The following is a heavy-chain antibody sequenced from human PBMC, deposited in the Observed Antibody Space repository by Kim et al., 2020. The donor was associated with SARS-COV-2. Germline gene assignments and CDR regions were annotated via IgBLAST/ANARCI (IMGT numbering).Heavy chain of an antibody. CDR2: IYHSGST. V-gene: IGHV4-38-2*02. Sequence: SETLSLTCTVSGYSISSGYYWGWIRQPPGKGLEWIGSIYHSGSTYYNPSLKSRVTISVDTSKNQFSLKLSSVTAADTAVYYCASSSWYVKRVDYWGQGTLVTVSS. D-gene: IGHD6-13*01. J-gene: IGHJ4*02. CDR3: ASSSWYVKRVDY. CDR1: GYSISSGYY.